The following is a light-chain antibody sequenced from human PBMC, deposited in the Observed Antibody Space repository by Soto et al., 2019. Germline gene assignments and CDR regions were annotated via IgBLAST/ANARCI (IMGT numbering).Light chain of an antibody. Sequence: EIVLTQSPGTLSLSPGERATLSCRASQSLSNNIYLAWYQQKPGQAPRLLIYGASSRATGIPNRFSGSGSGTEFTLTISSLQSEDFAVYYCQQYNNWPRRTFGQGTKVDIK. CDR1: QSLSNN. CDR3: QQYNNWPRRT. V-gene: IGKV3D-15*01. CDR2: GAS. J-gene: IGKJ1*01.